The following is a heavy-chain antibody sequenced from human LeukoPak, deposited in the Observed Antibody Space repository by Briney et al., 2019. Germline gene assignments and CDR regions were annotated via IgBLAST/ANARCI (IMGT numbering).Heavy chain of an antibody. CDR1: GGSFSGYY. CDR3: ARGLRWRTTVTTHDYYYGMDV. V-gene: IGHV4-34*01. D-gene: IGHD4-17*01. J-gene: IGHJ6*02. Sequence: PSETLSLTCAVYGGSFSGYYWSWIRQPPGKGLEWIGEINHSGSTNYNSSLKSRVTISVDTSKNQFSLKLSSVTAADTAVYYCARGLRWRTTVTTHDYYYGMDVWGQGTTVTVSS. CDR2: INHSGST.